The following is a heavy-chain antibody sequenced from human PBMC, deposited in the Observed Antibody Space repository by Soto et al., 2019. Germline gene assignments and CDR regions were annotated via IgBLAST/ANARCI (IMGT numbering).Heavy chain of an antibody. V-gene: IGHV3-23*01. CDR3: ASLGVGDWANYYYYDGMDV. D-gene: IGHD2-21*02. CDR1: GFTFSVYA. CDR2: VTANGGST. J-gene: IGHJ6*02. Sequence: EVQLLESGGGFVQPGGSLRLSCAATGFTFSVYAMTWVRQAPGKGLEWVSAVTANGGSTYSADSVKGRFTISRDNSKNTLFLQRNSLRAEDTAVYYCASLGVGDWANYYYYDGMDVWGQGTTVTVSS.